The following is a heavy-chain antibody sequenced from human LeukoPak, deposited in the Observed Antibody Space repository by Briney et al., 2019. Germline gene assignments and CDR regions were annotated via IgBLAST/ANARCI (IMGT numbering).Heavy chain of an antibody. J-gene: IGHJ6*03. CDR2: INPNSGGT. D-gene: IGHD5-18*01. CDR1: GYTFTAYY. CDR3: ARVWIHDAYYYMDV. V-gene: IGHV1-2*02. Sequence: GASVKVSCKASGYTFTAYYMHWVRQAPGQGREWMGWINPNSGGTNYAQKFQGRVTMTRDTSISTAYMELSRLRSDDTAVYYCARVWIHDAYYYMDVWGKGTTVTISS.